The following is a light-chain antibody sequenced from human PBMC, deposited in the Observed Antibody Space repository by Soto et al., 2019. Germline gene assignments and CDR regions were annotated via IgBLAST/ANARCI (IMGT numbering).Light chain of an antibody. V-gene: IGLV2-8*01. CDR2: EVS. J-gene: IGLJ1*01. CDR3: SSYGGTNTYV. CDR1: SSDVGGYNY. Sequence: QSALTQPPSASGSPGQSVTISCTGTSSDVGGYNYVSWYQHHPGKAPKLMIYEVSTRPSGVPDRFSGSKSGNTASLTVSGLQAEDEADYYCSSYGGTNTYVFGPGTKVTVL.